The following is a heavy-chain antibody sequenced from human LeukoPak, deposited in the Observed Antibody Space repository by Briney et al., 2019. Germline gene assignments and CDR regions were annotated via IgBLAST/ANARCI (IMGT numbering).Heavy chain of an antibody. J-gene: IGHJ3*02. CDR3: AREKGSRYCSGGSCYSYAFEI. Sequence: ASVKVSCKASGFTFIGYYMHWVRQAPGQGLEWMGWINPNSGGTNYAQKFQGRVTMTRDKAISTAYMELSRLKSGDTAVYYCAREKGSRYCSGGSCYSYAFEIWGQGTLVTVSS. D-gene: IGHD2-15*01. CDR2: INPNSGGT. V-gene: IGHV1-2*02. CDR1: GFTFIGYY.